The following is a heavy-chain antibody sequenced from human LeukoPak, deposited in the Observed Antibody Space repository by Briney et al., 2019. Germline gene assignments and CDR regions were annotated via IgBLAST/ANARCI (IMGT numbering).Heavy chain of an antibody. V-gene: IGHV3-21*01. D-gene: IGHD2-21*02. J-gene: IGHJ4*02. CDR3: ARHIPYAYCGGDCYSGWFDY. Sequence: PGGSLRLSCAASGFTFSSYSMNWVRQAPGKGLEWVSSISSSSSYIYYADSVKGRFTISRDNAKNSLYLQMNSLRAEDTAVYYCARHIPYAYCGGDCYSGWFDYWGQGTLVTVSS. CDR2: ISSSSSYI. CDR1: GFTFSSYS.